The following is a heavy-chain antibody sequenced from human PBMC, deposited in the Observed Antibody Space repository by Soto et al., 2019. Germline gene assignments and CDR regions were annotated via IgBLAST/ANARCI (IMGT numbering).Heavy chain of an antibody. CDR2: INPSGGST. V-gene: IGHV1-46*01. CDR1: VYTFTGYY. J-gene: IGHJ5*02. D-gene: IGHD6-19*01. Sequence: ASVXVSFKAAVYTFTGYYMHWLLQAPGQGLDCMGIINPSGGSTSYAQKFQGRVTMTRDTSTSTVYMELSSLRSEDTAVYYCARALSAVEGLNWLEPWGQGTLVTV. CDR3: ARALSAVEGLNWLEP.